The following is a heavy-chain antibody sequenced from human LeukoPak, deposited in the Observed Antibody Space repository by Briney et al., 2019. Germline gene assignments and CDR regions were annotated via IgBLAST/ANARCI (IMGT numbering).Heavy chain of an antibody. CDR2: IYYSGST. Sequence: SETLSLTSTVSGGSISSDGYYWSWIRPHPGKGLEWIGYIYYSGSTYYNPSLKSRVTISVDTSKNQFSLKLSSVTAADTAVYYCARDRPHTNYYYYGMDVWGQGTTVTVSS. CDR3: ARDRPHTNYYYYGMDV. D-gene: IGHD3-3*01. V-gene: IGHV4-31*03. CDR1: GGSISSDGYY. J-gene: IGHJ6*02.